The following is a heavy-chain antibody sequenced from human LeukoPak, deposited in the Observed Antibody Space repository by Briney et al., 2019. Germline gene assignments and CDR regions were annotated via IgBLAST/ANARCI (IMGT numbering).Heavy chain of an antibody. Sequence: SETLSLTCTVSGGSISSYYWSWIRQPPGKGLEWIGYIYTSGSTNYYPSLKSRVTISVDTSKNQFSLKLSSVTAADTAVYYCAVTTVTTFNAFDIWGQGTMVTVSS. D-gene: IGHD4-17*01. CDR2: IYTSGST. CDR1: GGSISSYY. J-gene: IGHJ3*02. V-gene: IGHV4-4*09. CDR3: AVTTVTTFNAFDI.